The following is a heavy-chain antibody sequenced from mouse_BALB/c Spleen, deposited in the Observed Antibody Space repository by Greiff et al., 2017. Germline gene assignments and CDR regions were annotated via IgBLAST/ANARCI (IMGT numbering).Heavy chain of an antibody. J-gene: IGHJ4*01. V-gene: IGHV5-12-2*01. CDR2: ISNGGGST. CDR1: GFTFSSYT. CDR3: ARRYGSSYGYYAMDY. D-gene: IGHD1-1*01. Sequence: EVQLVESGGGLVQPGGSLKLSCAASGFTFSSYTMSWVRQTPEKRLEWVAYISNGGGSTYYPDTVKGRFTISRDNAKNTLYLQMSSLKSEDTAMYYCARRYGSSYGYYAMDYWGQGTSVTVSS.